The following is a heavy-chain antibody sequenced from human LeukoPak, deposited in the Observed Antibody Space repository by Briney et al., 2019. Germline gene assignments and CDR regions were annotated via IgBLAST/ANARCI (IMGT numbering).Heavy chain of an antibody. CDR1: GFTFSSYG. V-gene: IGHV3-30*02. Sequence: GGSLRLSCAASGFTFSSYGMHWVRQAPGKGLEWVAFIRYDGSNKYYADSVKGRFTISRDNSKNTLYLQMNSLRAEDTAVYYCAKGRGYSYGFDYWGQGTLVTVSS. J-gene: IGHJ4*02. D-gene: IGHD5-18*01. CDR3: AKGRGYSYGFDY. CDR2: IRYDGSNK.